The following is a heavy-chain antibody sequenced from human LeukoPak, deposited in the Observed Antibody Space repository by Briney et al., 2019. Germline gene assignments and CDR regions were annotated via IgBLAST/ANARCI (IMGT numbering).Heavy chain of an antibody. CDR2: ISYDGSNK. Sequence: PGGSLRLSCAASGFTFSSYAMHWVRQAPGKGLEWVAVISYDGSNKYYADSVKRRFTISRDNSKNTLYLQMNSLRAEDTAVYYCARDSGYYPTHDAFDIWGQGTMVTVSS. V-gene: IGHV3-30*04. CDR3: ARDSGYYPTHDAFDI. CDR1: GFTFSSYA. D-gene: IGHD3-22*01. J-gene: IGHJ3*02.